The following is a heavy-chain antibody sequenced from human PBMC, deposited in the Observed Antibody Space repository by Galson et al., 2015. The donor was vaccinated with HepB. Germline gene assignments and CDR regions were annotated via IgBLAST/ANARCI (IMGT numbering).Heavy chain of an antibody. D-gene: IGHD3-10*01. V-gene: IGHV5-51*01. J-gene: IGHJ3*02. CDR1: GYSFTSYW. CDR2: IYPGDSDT. Sequence: QSGAEVKKPGESLKISCKGSGYSFTSYWIGWVRQMPGKGLEWMGIIYPGDSDTRYSPSFQGQVTISADKSISTAYLQWSSLKASDTAMYYCARHSPSGRVDDDAFDIWGQGTMVTVSS. CDR3: ARHSPSGRVDDDAFDI.